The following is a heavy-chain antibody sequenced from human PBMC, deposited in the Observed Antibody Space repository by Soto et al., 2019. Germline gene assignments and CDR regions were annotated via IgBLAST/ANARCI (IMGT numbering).Heavy chain of an antibody. CDR2: VYSGGDT. CDR1: GFVVSNVY. D-gene: IGHD3-10*01. J-gene: IGHJ2*01. Sequence: EVQLVETGGALVQPGGSLRLSCAVSGFVVSNVYMSWVRQAPGGRLEWISVVYSGGDTYYADSVKGRFTISRDNSKNTVYLQMSRLRPDDTAVYYCALTTSWFDWYFDLWGRGTLVTVSS. V-gene: IGHV3-53*02. CDR3: ALTTSWFDWYFDL.